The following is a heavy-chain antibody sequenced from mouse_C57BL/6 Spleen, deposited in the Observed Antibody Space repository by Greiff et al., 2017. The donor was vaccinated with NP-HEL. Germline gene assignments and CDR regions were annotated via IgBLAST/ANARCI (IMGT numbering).Heavy chain of an antibody. D-gene: IGHD3-2*02. CDR3: ARGETAQDYYFDY. CDR2: IYPGDGDT. J-gene: IGHJ2*01. CDR1: GYAFSSSW. V-gene: IGHV1-82*01. Sequence: VNVVESGPELVKPGASVKISCKASGYAFSSSWMNWVKQRPGKGLEWIGRIYPGDGDTNYNGKFKGKATLTADKSSSTAYMQLSSLTSEDSAVYFWARGETAQDYYFDYWGQGTTLTVSS.